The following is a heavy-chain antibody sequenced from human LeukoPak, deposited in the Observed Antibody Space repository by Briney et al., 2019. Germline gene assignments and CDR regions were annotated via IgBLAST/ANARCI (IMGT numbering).Heavy chain of an antibody. CDR3: ARENDFWNGYYYFDY. J-gene: IGHJ4*02. D-gene: IGHD3-3*01. CDR1: GFTFSDYS. V-gene: IGHV3-48*04. CDR2: ISSGGSTM. Sequence: SGGSLRLSCIASGFTFSDYSMNWVRQAPGKGLEWVSYISSGGSTMYYADSVKGRFTISRDNAKNSLYLQTNSLRAEDTAVYYCARENDFWNGYYYFDYWGQGTLVTVSS.